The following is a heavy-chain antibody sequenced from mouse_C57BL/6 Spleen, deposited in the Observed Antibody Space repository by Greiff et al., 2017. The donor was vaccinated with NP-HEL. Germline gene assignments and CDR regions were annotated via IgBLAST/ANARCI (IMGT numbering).Heavy chain of an antibody. V-gene: IGHV1-53*01. Sequence: VQLQQPGTELVKPGASVKLSCKASGYTFTSYRMHWVKQRPGQGLEWIGYINPSNGGTNYTETFKCKATLTVDKSSSTAYMQLSSLTSEDSAVSYRAGRANWDWSFDVWGTGTTVTVSS. CDR2: INPSNGGT. J-gene: IGHJ1*03. CDR3: AGRANWDWSFDV. CDR1: GYTFTSYR. D-gene: IGHD4-1*01.